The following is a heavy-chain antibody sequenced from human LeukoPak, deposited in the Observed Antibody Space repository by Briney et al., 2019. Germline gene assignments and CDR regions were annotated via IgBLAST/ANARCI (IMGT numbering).Heavy chain of an antibody. J-gene: IGHJ5*02. D-gene: IGHD3-10*01. CDR1: GGTFSSYA. CDR2: IIPIFGTA. V-gene: IGHV1-69*13. CDR3: ARGTFGELSLFDP. Sequence: SVKVSCKASGGTFSSYAISWVRQAPGQGLEWMGGIIPIFGTANYARKFQGRVTITADESTSTAYMELSSLRSEDTAVYYCARGTFGELSLFDPWGQGTLVTVSS.